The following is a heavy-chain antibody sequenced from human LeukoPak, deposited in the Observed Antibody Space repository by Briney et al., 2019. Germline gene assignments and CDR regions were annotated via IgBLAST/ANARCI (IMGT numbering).Heavy chain of an antibody. Sequence: PGGSLRLSCAASGFAFSSYWMSWVRQAPGKGLEWVANIKHDGSEKYYVDSVKGRFTISRDNAKNSLYLQMNSLRAEDTAVYHCARSPTYYDFWSGYKFIDYWGQGTLVTVSS. D-gene: IGHD3-3*01. J-gene: IGHJ4*02. CDR3: ARSPTYYDFWSGYKFIDY. V-gene: IGHV3-7*01. CDR2: IKHDGSEK. CDR1: GFAFSSYW.